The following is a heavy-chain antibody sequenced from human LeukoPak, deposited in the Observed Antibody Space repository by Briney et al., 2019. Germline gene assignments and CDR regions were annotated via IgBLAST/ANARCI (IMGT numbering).Heavy chain of an antibody. V-gene: IGHV1-69*13. CDR1: GNSISNYA. J-gene: IGHJ6*02. CDR2: IIPIFGTA. D-gene: IGHD3-16*01. CDR3: TTRACHAGGCSSSFYYYYGLHF. Sequence: SVKVSCKASGNSISNYAVSWVRQAPGQGFEWMGGIIPIFGTADCAQKFQGRVTITADQSTSTTYMALCSLKSEDTATYYCTTRACHAGGCSSSFYYYYGLHFWGQGTTVSVSS.